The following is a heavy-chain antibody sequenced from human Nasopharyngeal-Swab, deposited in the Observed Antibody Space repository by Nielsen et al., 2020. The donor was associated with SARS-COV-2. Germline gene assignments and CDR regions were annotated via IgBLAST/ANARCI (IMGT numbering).Heavy chain of an antibody. CDR2: ITWNSGNK. Sequence: SLKISCAASGFTFENYAMHWVRQPPGKGLEWVSGITWNSGNKGYAESVQGRFTISRDNAKNSLYLQMNSLRDEDTAVYYCARATPAFDIWGQGTMVTVSS. J-gene: IGHJ3*02. V-gene: IGHV3-9*01. CDR1: GFTFENYA. CDR3: ARATPAFDI.